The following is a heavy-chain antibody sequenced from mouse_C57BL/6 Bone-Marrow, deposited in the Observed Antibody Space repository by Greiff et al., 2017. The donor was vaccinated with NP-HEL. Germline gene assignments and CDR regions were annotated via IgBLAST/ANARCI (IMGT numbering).Heavy chain of an antibody. Sequence: VQLQQSGPVLVKPGASVKMSCKASGYTFTDYYMNWVKQSHGKSLEWIGVINPYNGGTSYNQKFKGKATLTVDKSSSTAYMELNSLTSEDSAIYYCASIYYCGRSREGGGYWGQGTAITVSS. V-gene: IGHV1-19*01. D-gene: IGHD1-1*01. CDR3: ASIYYCGRSREGGGY. CDR1: GYTFTDYY. CDR2: INPYNGGT. J-gene: IGHJ2*01.